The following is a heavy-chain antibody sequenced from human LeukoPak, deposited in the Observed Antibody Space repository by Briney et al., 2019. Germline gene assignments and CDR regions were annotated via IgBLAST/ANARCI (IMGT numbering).Heavy chain of an antibody. D-gene: IGHD3-10*01. CDR3: TRDPFTRYYYGSGSYYKD. V-gene: IGHV3-49*03. CDR2: IRSKAYGGTT. J-gene: IGHJ4*02. Sequence: GALRLSCTSSGFTFGDYAMSWFRLAPGKGLEWVGFIRSKAYGGTTEYAASVKGRFTISRDDSKSIAYLQMNSLKTEDTAVYYCTRDPFTRYYYGSGSYYKDWGQGTLVTVSS. CDR1: GFTFGDYA.